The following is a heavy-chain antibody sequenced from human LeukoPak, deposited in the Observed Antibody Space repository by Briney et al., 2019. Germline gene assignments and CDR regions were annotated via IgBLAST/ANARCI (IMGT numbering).Heavy chain of an antibody. CDR1: GFTFSGSV. D-gene: IGHD3-3*01. CDR3: ARGSRRLLRFLGQSKWFDP. CDR2: ILYDGSNK. J-gene: IGHJ5*02. Sequence: PGGSLRLSCAASGFTFSGSVMHWVRQAPGKGLEWVAVILYDGSNKYYADSVKGRFTISRDNSKSTLYLQMNSLRAEDTAVYYCARGSRRLLRFLGQSKWFDPWGQGTLVTVSS. V-gene: IGHV3-30*04.